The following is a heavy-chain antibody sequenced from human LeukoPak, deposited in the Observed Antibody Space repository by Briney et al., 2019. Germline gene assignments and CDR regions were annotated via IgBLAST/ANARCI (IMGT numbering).Heavy chain of an antibody. Sequence: GASVKVSCKASGYTFTTYYIHWVRQAPGQGLEWMGIISPSGGSTSYAQKFQGRVTMTRDTSTSTVYMELSSLRSEDTAVYYCTRTYYYDSSGYYHGRDAFDIWGQGTMVTVSS. CDR3: TRTYYYDSSGYYHGRDAFDI. V-gene: IGHV1-46*01. CDR1: GYTFTTYY. D-gene: IGHD3-22*01. CDR2: ISPSGGST. J-gene: IGHJ3*02.